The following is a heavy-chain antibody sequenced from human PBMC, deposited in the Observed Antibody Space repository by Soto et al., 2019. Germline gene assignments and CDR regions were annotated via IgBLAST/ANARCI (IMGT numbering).Heavy chain of an antibody. CDR1: GFTFSSYS. V-gene: IGHV3-48*01. CDR2: ISSSSSSI. Sequence: PGGSLRLSCAASGFTFSSYSMNWVRQAPGKGLEWVSYISSSSSSIYYADSVKGRFTISRDNAKNSLYMQMNSLRAEDTAVYYCARVTGRDYYYMDVWGKGTTVTVSS. D-gene: IGHD1-1*01. CDR3: ARVTGRDYYYMDV. J-gene: IGHJ6*03.